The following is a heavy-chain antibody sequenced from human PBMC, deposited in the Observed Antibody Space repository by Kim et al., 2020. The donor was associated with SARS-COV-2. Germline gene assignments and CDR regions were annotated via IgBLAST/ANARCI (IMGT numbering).Heavy chain of an antibody. V-gene: IGHV3-9*01. CDR2: ISWNSGSI. Sequence: GGYLRLSCAASGFTFDDYAMHWVRQAPGKGLEWVSGISWNSGSIGYADSVKGRFTISRDNAKNSLYLQMNSLRAEDTALYYCAKDRSSYGNPIDWGQGTLVTVSS. CDR1: GFTFDDYA. D-gene: IGHD5-18*01. CDR3: AKDRSSYGNPID. J-gene: IGHJ4*02.